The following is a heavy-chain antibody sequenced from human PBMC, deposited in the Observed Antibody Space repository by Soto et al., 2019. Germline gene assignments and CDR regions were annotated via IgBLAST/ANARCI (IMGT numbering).Heavy chain of an antibody. V-gene: IGHV1-18*01. Sequence: QVPLLQSGAEVKKPGASVKVTCKASGYTFTNYGITWVRQTPGQGREWMGWSSAYNGDTHYTQRLQGRGTMTTDTSASTAYMELRGLRSDDPAVYYCARVLQLVGYFYYSMDVWGKGTTVTVSS. CDR1: GYTFTNYG. CDR3: ARVLQLVGYFYYSMDV. D-gene: IGHD6-6*01. J-gene: IGHJ6*03. CDR2: SSAYNGDT.